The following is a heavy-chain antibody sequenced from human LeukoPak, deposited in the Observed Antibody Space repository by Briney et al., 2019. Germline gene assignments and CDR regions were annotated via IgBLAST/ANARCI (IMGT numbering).Heavy chain of an antibody. CDR1: GYTFTGYY. CDR3: ARDNDIAVAGPDY. Sequence: GASVKVSCKASGYTFTGYYMHWVRQVPGQGLEWMGWIDPNNSGTKYAQKFQGRVTLTRDTSVSTAYMELSRLRYDDTAVYYCARDNDIAVAGPDYWGQGTLVTVSS. V-gene: IGHV1-2*02. CDR2: IDPNNSGT. J-gene: IGHJ4*02. D-gene: IGHD6-19*01.